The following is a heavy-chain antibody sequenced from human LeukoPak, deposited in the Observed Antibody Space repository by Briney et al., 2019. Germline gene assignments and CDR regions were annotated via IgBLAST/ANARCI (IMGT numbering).Heavy chain of an antibody. D-gene: IGHD1-26*01. J-gene: IGHJ4*02. Sequence: ASVKVSCKASGGTFSSYAISWVRQAPGQGLEWMGRIIPIFGIANYAQKFQGRVTITADKSTSTAYMELSSLRSEDTAVYYCASSPNDGSYYGGFDYWGQGTLVTVSS. CDR3: ASSPNDGSYYGGFDY. CDR1: GGTFSSYA. V-gene: IGHV1-69*04. CDR2: IIPIFGIA.